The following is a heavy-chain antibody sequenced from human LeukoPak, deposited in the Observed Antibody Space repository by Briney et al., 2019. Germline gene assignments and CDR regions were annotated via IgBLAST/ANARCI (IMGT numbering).Heavy chain of an antibody. Sequence: PGGSLRLSCAASGFTFSSYAMSWVRQAPGKGLEWVSAISGSGGSTYYADSVKGRFTISRDNSKNTLYLQMNSLRAEDTAVYYCAKGANKLLLWFGEMQTFDYWGQGTLVTVSS. CDR2: ISGSGGST. CDR1: GFTFSSYA. D-gene: IGHD3-10*01. J-gene: IGHJ4*02. CDR3: AKGANKLLLWFGEMQTFDY. V-gene: IGHV3-23*01.